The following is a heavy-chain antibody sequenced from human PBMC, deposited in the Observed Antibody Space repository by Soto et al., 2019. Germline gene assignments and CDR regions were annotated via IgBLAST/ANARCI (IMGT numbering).Heavy chain of an antibody. D-gene: IGHD1-7*01. CDR2: IDPRDSYT. J-gene: IGHJ5*02. V-gene: IGHV5-10-1*01. CDR3: AREKSDLELFNWLDP. Sequence: GESLKISCEASGYSFTTYWISWVRQMPGKGLEWMGAIDPRDSYTKYSPSFQGRVTISVDKSISTAYLQRNSLKASDTAIYYCAREKSDLELFNWLDPWGQGTLVTVSS. CDR1: GYSFTTYW.